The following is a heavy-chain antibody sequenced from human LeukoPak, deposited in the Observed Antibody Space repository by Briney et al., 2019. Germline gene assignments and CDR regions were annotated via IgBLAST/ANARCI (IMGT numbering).Heavy chain of an antibody. J-gene: IGHJ4*02. V-gene: IGHV1-2*02. Sequence: ASVKVSCKASGYTFTGYYMHWVRQAPGQGLEWMGWINPNSGGTNYAQKFQGRVTMTRDTSISTAYMELSSLRSEDTAIYYCARVFARGGEISGSYYYYWGQGTLVTVSS. CDR1: GYTFTGYY. D-gene: IGHD1-26*01. CDR3: ARVFARGGEISGSYYYY. CDR2: INPNSGGT.